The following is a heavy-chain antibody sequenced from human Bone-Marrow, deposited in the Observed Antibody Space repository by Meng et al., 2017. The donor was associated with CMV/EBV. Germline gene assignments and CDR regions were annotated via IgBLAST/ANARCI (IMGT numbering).Heavy chain of an antibody. V-gene: IGHV3-15*01. CDR3: TTDGEVTIFGVVPLYGMDV. CDR2: IKSKTDGGTT. D-gene: IGHD3-3*01. J-gene: IGHJ6*02. CDR1: GFTFSNAW. Sequence: GGSLRLSCAASGFTFSNAWMSWVRQAPGKGLEWVGRIKSKTDGGTTDYAAPVKGRFTISRDDSKNTLYLQMNSLKTEDTAVYYCTTDGEVTIFGVVPLYGMDVWGQGTTVTGSS.